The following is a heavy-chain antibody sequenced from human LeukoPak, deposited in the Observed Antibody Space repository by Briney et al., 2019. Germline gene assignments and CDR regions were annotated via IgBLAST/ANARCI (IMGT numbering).Heavy chain of an antibody. V-gene: IGHV3-23*01. J-gene: IGHJ4*02. CDR1: GITLSNYG. D-gene: IGHD5-12*01. Sequence: GGSLRLSCAVSGITLSNYGMSWVRQAPGKGLEWVAGLSGSGGGTNYADSVQGRFTISRDNPKNTLYLQMNSLRAEDTAVYYCASGSGYDEYYFDYWGQGTLVTVSS. CDR3: ASGSGYDEYYFDY. CDR2: LSGSGGGT.